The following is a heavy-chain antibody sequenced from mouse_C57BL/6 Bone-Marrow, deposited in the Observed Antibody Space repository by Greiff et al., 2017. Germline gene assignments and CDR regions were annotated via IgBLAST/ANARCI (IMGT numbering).Heavy chain of an antibody. D-gene: IGHD1-1*01. Sequence: EVMLVESGAELVRPGASVKLSCTASGFNIKDDYMHWVKQRPEQGLEWIGWIDPENGDTEYASKFQGKATITADTSSNTAYLQLSSLTSEDNAVYYCTWITTVVATGAYWGQGTLVTVSA. CDR2: IDPENGDT. V-gene: IGHV14-4*01. CDR3: TWITTVVATGAY. J-gene: IGHJ3*01. CDR1: GFNIKDDY.